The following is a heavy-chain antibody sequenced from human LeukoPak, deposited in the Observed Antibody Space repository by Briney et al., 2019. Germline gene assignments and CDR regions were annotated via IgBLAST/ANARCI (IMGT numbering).Heavy chain of an antibody. V-gene: IGHV5-51*01. CDR2: IYPGDSDT. Sequence: GESLKISCKSSGYSFTSYWIGWVRQMPGKGLEWMGIIYPGDSDTRYSPSFQGQVTISADKSISTAYLQWSSLKASDTAMYYCARPIRSEQQLDWGYFDYWGQGTLVTVSS. J-gene: IGHJ4*02. CDR3: ARPIRSEQQLDWGYFDY. CDR1: GYSFTSYW. D-gene: IGHD6-13*01.